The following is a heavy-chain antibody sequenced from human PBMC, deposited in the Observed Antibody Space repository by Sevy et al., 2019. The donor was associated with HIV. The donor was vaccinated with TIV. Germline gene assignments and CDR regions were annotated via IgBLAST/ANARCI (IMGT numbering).Heavy chain of an antibody. CDR3: ARAAATVTTVTHFDY. D-gene: IGHD4-17*01. J-gene: IGHJ4*02. CDR2: IFHTGST. Sequence: SETLSLTCAVSGDSISSGGYSWNWIRQPPGEGLEWIGYIFHTGSTYYNPSLKSRVTISVDRSKNQFSLQLSSVTAADTAIYYCARAAATVTTVTHFDYWGQGTLVTVSS. CDR1: GDSISSGGYS. V-gene: IGHV4-30-2*01.